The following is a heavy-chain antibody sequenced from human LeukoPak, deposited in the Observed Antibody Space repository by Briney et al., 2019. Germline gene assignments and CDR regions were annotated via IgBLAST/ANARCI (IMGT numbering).Heavy chain of an antibody. CDR1: GYSFTSYW. V-gene: IGHV5-51*01. Sequence: GESLKISCKGSGYSFTSYWIGWVRQMPGKGLEWMGIIYPGDSDTRYSPSFQGQVTISADKSISTAYLRWSSLKASDTAMYYCARQRNEMWSPTDAFDIWGQGTMVTVSS. CDR2: IYPGDSDT. J-gene: IGHJ3*02. D-gene: IGHD1-26*01. CDR3: ARQRNEMWSPTDAFDI.